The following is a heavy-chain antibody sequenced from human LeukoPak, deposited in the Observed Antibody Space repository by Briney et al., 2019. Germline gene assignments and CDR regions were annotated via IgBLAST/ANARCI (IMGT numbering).Heavy chain of an antibody. Sequence: PGGSLRLSCAASGFTFSSYTMNWVRQAPGKGLEWVSSISRSSSYIYYADSVKGRFTISRDNAKNSLYLQMNSLRAEDTAVYYCARDPINIATAANGFDYWGQGTLVTVSS. J-gene: IGHJ4*02. CDR1: GFTFSSYT. CDR3: ARDPINIATAANGFDY. V-gene: IGHV3-21*01. CDR2: ISRSSSYI. D-gene: IGHD6-13*01.